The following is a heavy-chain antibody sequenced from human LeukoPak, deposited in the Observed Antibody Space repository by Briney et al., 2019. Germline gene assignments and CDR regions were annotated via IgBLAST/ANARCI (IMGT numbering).Heavy chain of an antibody. CDR2: ISAYNGNT. CDR3: ARVGFRAFDI. J-gene: IGHJ3*02. Sequence: ASVKVSCKASGGTFSNYAISWVRQAPGQGLEWMGWISAYNGNTNYAQKLQGRVTMTTDTSTSTAYMELRSLRSDDTAVYYCARVGFRAFDIWGQGTMVTVSS. V-gene: IGHV1-18*01. CDR1: GGTFSNYA.